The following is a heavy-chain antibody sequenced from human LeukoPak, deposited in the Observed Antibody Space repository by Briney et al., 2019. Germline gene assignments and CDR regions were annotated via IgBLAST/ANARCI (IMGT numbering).Heavy chain of an antibody. J-gene: IGHJ4*02. Sequence: SETLSLTCIVSGDSITNHYWSLIRRPPGKGLEWIGYIYYNGRINYNPSLKSRVTISVDTSRNQFSMRLNSVTAAATGVYYCAGSGGLANQGAVFDYWGQGTQVTVSS. D-gene: IGHD3-10*01. CDR1: GDSITNHY. CDR2: IYYNGRI. CDR3: AGSGGLANQGAVFDY. V-gene: IGHV4-59*11.